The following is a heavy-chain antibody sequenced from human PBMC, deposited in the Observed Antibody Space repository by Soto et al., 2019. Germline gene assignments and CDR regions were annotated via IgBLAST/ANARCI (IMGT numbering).Heavy chain of an antibody. D-gene: IGHD3-22*01. CDR3: ARDYYESSGFHY. Sequence: SETLSLTCTVSGGSISSSSYYWGWIRQPPGKGLEWIGSIYYIGSTYYNPSLKSRITMSVDTSKNHFSLHLSSVTAADTAVYYCARDYYESSGFHYWGQGTLVTVSP. CDR2: IYYIGST. J-gene: IGHJ4*02. V-gene: IGHV4-39*02. CDR1: GGSISSSSYY.